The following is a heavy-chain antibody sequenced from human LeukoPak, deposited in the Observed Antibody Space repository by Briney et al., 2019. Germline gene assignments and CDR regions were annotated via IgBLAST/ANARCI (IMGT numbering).Heavy chain of an antibody. J-gene: IGHJ4*02. Sequence: SETLSLTCTVSGGSISSYYWSWIRQPPGKGLEWIGYIYYSGSTNYNPSLKSRVTISVDTSKNQFSLKLSSVTAADTAVYYCARGVGRYYYDSSGLDYWGQGTLVTVSS. D-gene: IGHD3-22*01. CDR3: ARGVGRYYYDSSGLDY. CDR1: GGSISSYY. V-gene: IGHV4-59*01. CDR2: IYYSGST.